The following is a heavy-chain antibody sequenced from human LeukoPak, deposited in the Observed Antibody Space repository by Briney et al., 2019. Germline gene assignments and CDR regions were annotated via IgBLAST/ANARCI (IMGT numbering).Heavy chain of an antibody. D-gene: IGHD3-22*01. J-gene: IGHJ6*02. CDR3: ARHRAGEGSGYYFRRHYYGMDV. CDR1: GGSFSGYY. Sequence: SETLSLTCAVYGGSFSGYYWSWIRQPPGKGLEWIGEINHSGSTNYNPSLKSRVTISVDTSKNQFSLKLSSVTAADTAMYYCARHRAGEGSGYYFRRHYYGMDVWGQGTTVTVSS. V-gene: IGHV4-34*01. CDR2: INHSGST.